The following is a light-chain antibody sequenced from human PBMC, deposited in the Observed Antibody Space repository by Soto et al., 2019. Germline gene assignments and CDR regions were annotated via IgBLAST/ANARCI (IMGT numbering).Light chain of an antibody. CDR1: QSVSSSY. CDR3: QQYGSSPWT. Sequence: GLTQSPGTVSLSPGERATLSCRASQSVSSSYLAWYQQKPGQAPRLLIYGASSRATGIPDRFSGSGSGTDFTLTISRLEPEDFAVYYCQQYGSSPWTFGQRSKVDI. J-gene: IGKJ1*01. V-gene: IGKV3-20*01. CDR2: GAS.